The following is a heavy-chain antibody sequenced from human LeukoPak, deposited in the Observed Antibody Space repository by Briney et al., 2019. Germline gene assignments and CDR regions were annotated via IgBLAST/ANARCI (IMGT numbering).Heavy chain of an antibody. CDR1: GDSVSNNSAV. CDR3: VRSQYWRFDD. D-gene: IGHD2-8*02. J-gene: IGHJ4*02. CDR2: TYYRSKWYN. V-gene: IGHV6-1*01. Sequence: SQTLSLSCAVSGDSVSNNSAVWNWIRQSPSRGLEWLGRTYYRSKWYNDNGSPVKSRITVKPDTSKNQLCLQLNSVTPEDTAVYYCVRSQYWRFDDWGQGTLVTVSS.